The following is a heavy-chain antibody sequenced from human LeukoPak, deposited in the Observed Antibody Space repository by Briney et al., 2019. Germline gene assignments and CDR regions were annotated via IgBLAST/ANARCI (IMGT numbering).Heavy chain of an antibody. CDR2: ISYDGSNK. V-gene: IGHV3-30-3*01. CDR3: ARDSVLWFGELSFDY. Sequence: GRSLRLSCAASGFTFSSYAMHWVRQAPGKGLEWVAVISYDGSNKYYADSVKGRFTISRDNSNNTLYLQMNSLRAEDTAVYYCARDSVLWFGELSFDYWGQGTLVTVSS. CDR1: GFTFSSYA. D-gene: IGHD3-10*01. J-gene: IGHJ4*02.